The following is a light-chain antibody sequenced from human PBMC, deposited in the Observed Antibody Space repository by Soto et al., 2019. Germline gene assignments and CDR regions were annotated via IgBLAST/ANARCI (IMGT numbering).Light chain of an antibody. CDR3: QQYGSSTT. V-gene: IGKV3-20*01. J-gene: IGKJ1*01. CDR2: DAS. CDR1: QSVSSSY. Sequence: EIVLTQSPGTLSLSPGERATLSYRASQSVSSSYLAWYQQKPGQAPRLLIYDASNRAPGIPDRFSGSGSGTDFTLTIRRLEPEDFAVYYCQQYGSSTTFGQGTKVDIK.